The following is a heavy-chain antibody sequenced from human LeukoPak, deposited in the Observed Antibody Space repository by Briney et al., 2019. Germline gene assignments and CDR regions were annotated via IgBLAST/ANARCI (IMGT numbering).Heavy chain of an antibody. D-gene: IGHD5-24*01. CDR2: ISRGGNYI. Sequence: GGSLRLSCAASGFDFSNYDMTWVRQAPGKGLEYVSSISRGGNYIYSADSVRGRFSISRNNAENSLFLQMNSLRGEDTAVYYCARIGPGTDVYNSFDYWGQGTLVAVSS. J-gene: IGHJ4*02. V-gene: IGHV3-21*01. CDR1: GFDFSNYD. CDR3: ARIGPGTDVYNSFDY.